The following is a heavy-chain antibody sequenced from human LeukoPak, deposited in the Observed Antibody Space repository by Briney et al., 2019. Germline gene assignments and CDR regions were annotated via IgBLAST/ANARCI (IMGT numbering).Heavy chain of an antibody. V-gene: IGHV4-39*01. D-gene: IGHD6-13*01. Sequence: SETLSLTCTVSGGSISISSYYWGWIRQPPGKGLEWIGSIYYSGSTYYNPSLKSRVTISLDTSKNQFSLQMNSVTPEDTAVYYCARYTRSRPYYFDYWGQGTLVTVSS. J-gene: IGHJ4*02. CDR3: ARYTRSRPYYFDY. CDR1: GGSISISSYY. CDR2: IYYSGST.